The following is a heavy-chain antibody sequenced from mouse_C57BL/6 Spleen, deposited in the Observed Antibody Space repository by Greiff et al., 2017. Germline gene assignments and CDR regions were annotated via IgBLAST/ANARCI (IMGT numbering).Heavy chain of an antibody. CDR1: GYTFTDYY. Sequence: QVQLQQSGAELVRPGASVKLSCKASGYTFTDYYINWVKQRPGQGLEWIARIYPGSGNTYYNEKFKGKATLTAEKSSSTAYMQLSSLTSEDSAVYFCAREGAYGYLDYWGQGTTLTVSS. J-gene: IGHJ2*01. CDR2: IYPGSGNT. D-gene: IGHD1-1*02. V-gene: IGHV1-76*01. CDR3: AREGAYGYLDY.